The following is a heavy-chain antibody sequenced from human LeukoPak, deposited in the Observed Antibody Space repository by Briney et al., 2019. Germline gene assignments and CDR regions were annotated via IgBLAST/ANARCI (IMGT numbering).Heavy chain of an antibody. Sequence: SGGSLRLSCAASGFTFSTYDMHWVRQVTGKGLEWVSAIGTGDDTYYLGSVKGRFTISRENAKNVLYLQMSSLRAEDTAVYYCAREIRETVVTRHYYYGIDVWGQGTTVIVSS. CDR1: GFTFSTYD. CDR2: IGTGDDT. D-gene: IGHD2-15*01. CDR3: AREIRETVVTRHYYYGIDV. V-gene: IGHV3-13*01. J-gene: IGHJ6*02.